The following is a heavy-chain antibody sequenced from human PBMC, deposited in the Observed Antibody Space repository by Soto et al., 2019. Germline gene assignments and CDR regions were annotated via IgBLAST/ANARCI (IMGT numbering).Heavy chain of an antibody. CDR3: ARDETGSGLYRENWYDS. V-gene: IGHV1-69*01. J-gene: IGHJ5*01. CDR2: IIPIFGAP. Sequence: QVQLVQSGAEVKKPGSSVKVSCTASRGTFSRYAFIWVRQAPGQGREWMGGIIPIFGAPKYAQKFQGRVTITADESTRTVYMELSSLRSDDTAVYYCARDETGSGLYRENWYDSWGQGTQVTVSS. CDR1: RGTFSRYA. D-gene: IGHD6-19*01.